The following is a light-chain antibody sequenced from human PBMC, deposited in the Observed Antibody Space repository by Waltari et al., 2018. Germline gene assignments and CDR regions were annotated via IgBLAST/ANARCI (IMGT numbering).Light chain of an antibody. CDR3: ATWDDSLSGPV. CDR1: SSNIGSNY. CDR2: RNI. Sequence: QSVLTPPPSASGTPGQRVTISCSGSSSNIGSNYVYWYQQLPGTAPKLLIYRNIQRPSGVPDRFSGSKSGTSASLAISGLRSDDEADYYCATWDDSLSGPVFGGGTKVTVL. V-gene: IGLV1-47*01. J-gene: IGLJ2*01.